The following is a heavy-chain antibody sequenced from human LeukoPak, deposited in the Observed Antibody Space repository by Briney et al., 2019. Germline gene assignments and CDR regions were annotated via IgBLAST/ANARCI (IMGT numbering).Heavy chain of an antibody. J-gene: IGHJ6*03. CDR2: INPNSGGT. CDR1: GYTFTSYG. CDR3: ARDRGAMVRGVIMPYYYYYMDV. Sequence: ASVKVSCKASGYTFTSYGISWVRQAPGQGLEWMGWINPNSGGTNYAQKFQGRVTMTRDTSISTAYMELSRLRSDDTAVYYCARDRGAMVRGVIMPYYYYYMDVWGKGTTVTVSS. V-gene: IGHV1-2*02. D-gene: IGHD3-10*01.